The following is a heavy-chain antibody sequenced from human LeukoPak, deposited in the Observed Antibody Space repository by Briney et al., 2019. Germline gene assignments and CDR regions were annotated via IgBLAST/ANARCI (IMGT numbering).Heavy chain of an antibody. D-gene: IGHD6-13*01. V-gene: IGHV1-18*01. Sequence: GASVKVSCKASGYTFTSYGISWVRQAPGQGLEWMGWISAYNGNTNYAQKFQGRVTMTTDRSTSTAYMELRSLTSDDTAVYYCARAQQLVYWLDPWGQGTLVTVSS. CDR3: ARAQQLVYWLDP. CDR1: GYTFTSYG. J-gene: IGHJ5*02. CDR2: ISAYNGNT.